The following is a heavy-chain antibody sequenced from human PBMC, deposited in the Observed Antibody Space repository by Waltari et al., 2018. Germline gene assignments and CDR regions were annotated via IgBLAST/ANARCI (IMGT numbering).Heavy chain of an antibody. CDR3: ATYIGASVGTAAFDV. J-gene: IGHJ3*01. CDR2: MSYSGAN. Sequence: QLQLQESGPGLVKPSETLSLTCSVSGVSITSNRHYWGWIRQPPGQGLEWIGTMSYSGANYSNPSLKSRVTISRDTSKNQLSLKLGSVTAADTAIYYCATYIGASVGTAAFDVWGQGTMVSVSS. V-gene: IGHV4-39*01. D-gene: IGHD1-1*01. CDR1: GVSITSNRHY.